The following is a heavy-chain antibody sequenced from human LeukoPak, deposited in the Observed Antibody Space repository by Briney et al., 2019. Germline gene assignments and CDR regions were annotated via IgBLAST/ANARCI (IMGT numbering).Heavy chain of an antibody. V-gene: IGHV4-31*03. CDR2: IYYSGST. CDR1: GGSISSGGYY. D-gene: IGHD2-2*01. CDR3: AREPAYCSSTSCYPYYFDY. Sequence: SQTLSLTCTVSGGSISSGGYYWSWIRQHPGKGLEWIGYIYYSGSTYYNPSLKSRVTVSVDTSKNQSSLKLSSVTAADTAVYYCAREPAYCSSTSCYPYYFDYWGQGTLVTVSS. J-gene: IGHJ4*02.